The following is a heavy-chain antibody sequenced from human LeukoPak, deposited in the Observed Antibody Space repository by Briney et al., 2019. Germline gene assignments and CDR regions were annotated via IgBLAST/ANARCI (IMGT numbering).Heavy chain of an antibody. CDR3: ARSYGTMIPKATSYYYMDV. V-gene: IGHV1-2*02. Sequence: GASVKVSCKASGYTFTGYYMHWVRQAPGQGLEWMGWINPNSGGTNYAQKFQGRVTMTRDTSISTAYMELSRLRSDDTAVYYCARSYGTMIPKATSYYYMDVWGKGTTVTVSS. CDR1: GYTFTGYY. CDR2: INPNSGGT. J-gene: IGHJ6*03. D-gene: IGHD3-22*01.